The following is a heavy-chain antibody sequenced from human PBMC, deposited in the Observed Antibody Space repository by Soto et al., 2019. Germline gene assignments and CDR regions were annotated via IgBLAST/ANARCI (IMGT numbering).Heavy chain of an antibody. CDR2: SSYNGGT. CDR1: TDSSSFTNSY. Sequence: PSDTLSLTCTVSTDSSSFTNSYWGWIRQPPGKGLQWIGSSSYNGGTFYNPSLKGRVVISFDTSKKQSSLQVTSVTAADTAIYFCARHRIEVVWRGFDVWGQGSPVTVSS. J-gene: IGHJ4*02. V-gene: IGHV4-39*01. D-gene: IGHD3-10*01. CDR3: ARHRIEVVWRGFDV.